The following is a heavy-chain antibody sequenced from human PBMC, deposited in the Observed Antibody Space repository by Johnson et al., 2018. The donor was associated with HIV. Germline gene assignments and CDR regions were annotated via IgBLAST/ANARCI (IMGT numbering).Heavy chain of an antibody. J-gene: IGHJ3*02. CDR1: GFSISSNY. Sequence: QVLLVESGGGLVQPGGSLRLSCAASGFSISSNYMSWIRQAPGKGLEWVSDSSRSGSTIYYADSVKGRFTISRDNAKNSLFLQMRSLRAEDTAVYYRARVGAITIFGVVIIDDAFDIWGQGTMVTVSS. CDR3: ARVGAITIFGVVIIDDAFDI. CDR2: SSRSGSTI. V-gene: IGHV3-11*04. D-gene: IGHD3-3*01.